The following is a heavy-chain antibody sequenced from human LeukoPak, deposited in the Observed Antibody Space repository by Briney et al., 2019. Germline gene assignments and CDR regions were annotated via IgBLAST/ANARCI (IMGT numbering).Heavy chain of an antibody. V-gene: IGHV4-34*01. Sequence: MPSETLSLTCAVYGGSFSGYYWSWIRQPPGKGLEWIGEINHSGSTNYNPSLKSRVTISVDTSKNQFSLKLSSVTAADTAVYYCARQIALAGEWAFDIWGQGTMVTVSS. CDR3: ARQIALAGEWAFDI. CDR1: GGSFSGYY. D-gene: IGHD6-19*01. J-gene: IGHJ3*02. CDR2: INHSGST.